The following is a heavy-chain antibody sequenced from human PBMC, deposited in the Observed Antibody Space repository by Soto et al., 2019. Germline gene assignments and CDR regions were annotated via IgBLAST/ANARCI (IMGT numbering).Heavy chain of an antibody. CDR3: ARVHSSSSIAY. Sequence: WETLSLTCAVSGGSISSFYCNWIRQPAGKGLEWIGRIYTSGSTNYNPSLKSRVTMSVDTSKNLFSLKLSSVTAADTAMYYCARVHSSSSIAYSVKVPMVTISS. J-gene: IGHJ4*02. D-gene: IGHD6-6*01. CDR2: IYTSGST. V-gene: IGHV4-4*07. CDR1: GGSISSFY.